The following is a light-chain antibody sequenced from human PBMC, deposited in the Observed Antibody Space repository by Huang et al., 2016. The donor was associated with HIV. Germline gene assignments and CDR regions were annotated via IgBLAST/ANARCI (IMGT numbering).Light chain of an antibody. CDR3: QQTSSVPLT. Sequence: DIQMTQSPSSLSASVGDRISITCRASQTISTFLNWYQQQPGKAPKLLIYAASNLQSGVSSRFSGTGSGTQFTLTVTGLQPDDFATYFCQQTSSVPLTFGGGTRVE. CDR1: QTISTF. J-gene: IGKJ4*01. CDR2: AAS. V-gene: IGKV1-39*01.